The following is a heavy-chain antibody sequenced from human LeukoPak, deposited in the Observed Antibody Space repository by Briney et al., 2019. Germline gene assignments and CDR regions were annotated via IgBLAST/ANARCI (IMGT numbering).Heavy chain of an antibody. Sequence: GGSLRLSCAASGFTFSSYSMNWVRQAPGKGLEWVSSISSSSSYIYYADSVKGRFTISRDNANNSLYLQMNSLRAEDTAVYYCARDLYYDSSGDSFDIWGQGTMVTVSS. J-gene: IGHJ3*02. D-gene: IGHD3-22*01. CDR2: ISSSSSYI. CDR3: ARDLYYDSSGDSFDI. CDR1: GFTFSSYS. V-gene: IGHV3-21*01.